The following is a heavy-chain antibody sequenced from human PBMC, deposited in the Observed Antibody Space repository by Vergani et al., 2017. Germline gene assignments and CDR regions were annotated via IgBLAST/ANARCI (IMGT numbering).Heavy chain of an antibody. Sequence: QVQLVQSGGGVVQPGGSLRLSCVASGFTFNRYGMKWVRQAPGKGLEWVAYVFFDGSNEYYADSVKGRFIVSRDNSNDALYLQMNSLRTDDTAVYYCARDLAYCHEGSCALWGQGSVVTVSS. J-gene: IGHJ4*02. CDR2: VFFDGSNE. CDR1: GFTFNRYG. D-gene: IGHD2-15*01. V-gene: IGHV3-30*02. CDR3: ARDLAYCHEGSCAL.